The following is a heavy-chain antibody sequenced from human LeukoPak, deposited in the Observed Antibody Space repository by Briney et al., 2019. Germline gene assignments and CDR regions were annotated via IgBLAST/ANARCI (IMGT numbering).Heavy chain of an antibody. D-gene: IGHD4-17*01. CDR1: GFTFDDYG. CDR3: AKYDVYGDYAFDY. Sequence: GGSLRLSCAASGFTFDDYGMSWVRQAPGKGLEWVSAISGSGGSTYYADSVKGWFTISRDNSKNTLYLQMNSLRAEDTAVYYCAKYDVYGDYAFDYWGQGTLVTVSS. J-gene: IGHJ4*02. CDR2: ISGSGGST. V-gene: IGHV3-23*01.